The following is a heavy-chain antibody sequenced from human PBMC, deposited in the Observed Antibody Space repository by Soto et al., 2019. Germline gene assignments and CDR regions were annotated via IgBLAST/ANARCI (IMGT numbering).Heavy chain of an antibody. Sequence: PSETLSLTCTVSGGSISSGDYYWSWIRQPPGKGLEWIGYIYYSGSTYYNPSLKSRVTISVDTSKNQFSLKLSSVTAADTAVYYCARDREGYCSGGSCYGHIDPWGQGTLVTVSS. CDR1: GGSISSGDYY. V-gene: IGHV4-30-4*01. J-gene: IGHJ5*02. CDR3: ARDREGYCSGGSCYGHIDP. D-gene: IGHD2-15*01. CDR2: IYYSGST.